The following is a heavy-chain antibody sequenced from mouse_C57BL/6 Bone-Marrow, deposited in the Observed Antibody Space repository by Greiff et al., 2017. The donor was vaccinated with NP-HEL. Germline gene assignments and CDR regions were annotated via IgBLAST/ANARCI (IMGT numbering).Heavy chain of an antibody. CDR2: INPNNGGT. D-gene: IGHD3-2*02. CDR1: GYTFTDYN. CDR3: ARWGSSGYVGAWFAY. V-gene: IGHV1-22*01. Sequence: VQLKQSGPELVKPGASVKMSCKASGYTFTDYNMHWVKQSHGKSLEWIGYINPNNGGTSYNQKFKGKATLTVNKSSSTAYMELRSLTSEDSAVYYCARWGSSGYVGAWFAYWGQGTLVTVSA. J-gene: IGHJ3*01.